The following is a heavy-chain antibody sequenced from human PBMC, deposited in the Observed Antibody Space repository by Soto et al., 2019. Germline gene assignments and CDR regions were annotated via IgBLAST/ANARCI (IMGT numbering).Heavy chain of an antibody. Sequence: GGSLRLSCAASGFTFSSYAMSWVRQAPGKGLEWVSVIYSGGSTYYADSVKGRFTISRDNSKNTLYLQMNSLRAEDTAVYYCARDQGIAAAGAFDYWGQGTLVTVSS. V-gene: IGHV3-53*01. J-gene: IGHJ4*02. CDR3: ARDQGIAAAGAFDY. CDR1: GFTFSSYA. D-gene: IGHD6-13*01. CDR2: IYSGGST.